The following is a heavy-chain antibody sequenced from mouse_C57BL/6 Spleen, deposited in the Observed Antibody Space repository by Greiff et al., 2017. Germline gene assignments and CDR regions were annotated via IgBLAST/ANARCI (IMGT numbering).Heavy chain of an antibody. Sequence: VQLQQSGPELVKPGASVKMSCKASGYTFTDYNMHWVKQSHGKSLEWIGYINPNNGGTSYNQKFKGKATLTVNKSSSTAYMELRSLTSEDSAVYCCARDYYGRGFAYWGQGTLVTVSA. CDR1: GYTFTDYN. J-gene: IGHJ3*01. CDR3: ARDYYGRGFAY. D-gene: IGHD1-2*01. V-gene: IGHV1-22*01. CDR2: INPNNGGT.